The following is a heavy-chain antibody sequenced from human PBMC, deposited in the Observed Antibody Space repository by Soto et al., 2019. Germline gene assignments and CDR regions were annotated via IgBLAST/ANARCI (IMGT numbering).Heavy chain of an antibody. Sequence: LSLTCNVSDDSLSTYYWSWIRQPAGKGLEWIGRIYASGSTNYNPSLKGRVSMSVDTSKKQFSLKMISVTAADTAMYYCARSAIPRGGWFRPWGQGVLVTVSS. V-gene: IGHV4-4*07. J-gene: IGHJ5*02. CDR2: IYASGST. CDR3: ARSAIPRGGWFRP. D-gene: IGHD2-15*01. CDR1: DDSLSTYY.